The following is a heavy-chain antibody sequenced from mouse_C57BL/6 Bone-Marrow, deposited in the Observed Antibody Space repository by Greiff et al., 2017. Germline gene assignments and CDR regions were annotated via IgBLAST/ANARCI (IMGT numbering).Heavy chain of an antibody. J-gene: IGHJ1*03. D-gene: IGHD1-1*01. CDR3: ATLRAHYYGSSYWYFDV. Sequence: QVQLQQPGAELVKPGASVKLSCKASGYTFTSYWMHWVKQRPGRGLEWIGRIDPNSGGTKYNEKFKSKATLTVDKPSSTAYMQLSSLTSEDAAVYYCATLRAHYYGSSYWYFDVWGTGTTVTVSS. V-gene: IGHV1-72*01. CDR2: IDPNSGGT. CDR1: GYTFTSYW.